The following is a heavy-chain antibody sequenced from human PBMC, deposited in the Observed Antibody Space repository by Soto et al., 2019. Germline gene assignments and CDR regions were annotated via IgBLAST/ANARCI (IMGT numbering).Heavy chain of an antibody. D-gene: IGHD6-13*01. Sequence: QVQLVQSGAEVKKPGSSVKVSCKASGGTFSSYAISWVRQAPGQGLEWMGGIIPIFGTANYAQKFQGRVTITADESTSTAYMELSSLRSEDTAVYYCARGMFSSGRIAAAGVVVYYYGMDVWGQGTTVTVSS. CDR2: IIPIFGTA. CDR1: GGTFSSYA. V-gene: IGHV1-69*01. J-gene: IGHJ6*02. CDR3: ARGMFSSGRIAAAGVVVYYYGMDV.